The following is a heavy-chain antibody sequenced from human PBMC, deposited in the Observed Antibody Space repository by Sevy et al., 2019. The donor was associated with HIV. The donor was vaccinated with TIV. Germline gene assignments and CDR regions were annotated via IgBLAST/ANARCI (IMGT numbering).Heavy chain of an antibody. CDR1: GGSFSGYD. CDR3: ARGHSSDFWSGSQNEDY. V-gene: IGHV4-34*01. Sequence: SETLSLTCAVYGGSFSGYDWSWIRQPPGKGLEWIGEINHSGSTNYNPSLKSRVTISVDTSKNQFSLKLSSVTAADTAVYYCARGHSSDFWSGSQNEDYWGQGTLVTVSS. J-gene: IGHJ4*02. CDR2: INHSGST. D-gene: IGHD3-3*01.